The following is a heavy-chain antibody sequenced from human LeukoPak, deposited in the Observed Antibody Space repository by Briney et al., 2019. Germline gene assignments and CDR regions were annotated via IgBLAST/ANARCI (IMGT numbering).Heavy chain of an antibody. Sequence: ASVKVPCKASGYTFTDYYIHWVRQAPGRGLEWMGWINPSSGGTGYAQHFQGWVTMTRDTSISTAYMEVSRLTSDDTAFYFCVRGAYYTDVFPLHYWGQGTLITVSS. J-gene: IGHJ4*02. D-gene: IGHD3-10*01. V-gene: IGHV1-2*04. CDR3: VRGAYYTDVFPLHY. CDR1: GYTFTDYY. CDR2: INPSSGGT.